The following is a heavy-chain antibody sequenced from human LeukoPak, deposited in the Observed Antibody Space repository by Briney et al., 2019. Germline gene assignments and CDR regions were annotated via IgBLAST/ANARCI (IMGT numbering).Heavy chain of an antibody. J-gene: IGHJ5*02. CDR2: ISSSSSYI. D-gene: IGHD2-8*01. Sequence: GGSLRLSCAASGFTFSSYSMNWVRQAPGKGLEWVSSISSSSSYIYYADSVKGRFTISRDNAKNSLYLQMNSLRAEDTAVYYCARGVLMVYATYNWFDPWGQGTLVTVSS. V-gene: IGHV3-21*01. CDR1: GFTFSSYS. CDR3: ARGVLMVYATYNWFDP.